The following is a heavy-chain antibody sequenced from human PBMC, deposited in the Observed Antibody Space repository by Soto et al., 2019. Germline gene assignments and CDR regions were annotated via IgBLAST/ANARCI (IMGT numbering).Heavy chain of an antibody. CDR1: GFTFSSYG. V-gene: IGHV3-30*18. Sequence: PGGSLRLSCAASGFTFSSYGMHWVRQAPGKGLEWVAVISYDGSNKYYADSVKGRFAISRDNSKNTLYLQMNSLRAEDTAVYYCAKLPVGYSSNYDAFDIWGQGTMVTVSS. CDR3: AKLPVGYSSNYDAFDI. CDR2: ISYDGSNK. J-gene: IGHJ3*02. D-gene: IGHD6-13*01.